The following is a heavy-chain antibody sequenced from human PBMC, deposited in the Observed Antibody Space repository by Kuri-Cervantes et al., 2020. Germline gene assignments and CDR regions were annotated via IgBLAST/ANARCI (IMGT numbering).Heavy chain of an antibody. CDR3: ARDSQRGPRGGSCTDY. Sequence: GGSLRLSCVASGFTFSDYYMSWIRQAPGKGLEWVSYISSSGSTIYYADSVKGRFTISRDNAKNSLYLQMNSLRAEDTAVYYCARDSQRGPRGGSCTDYWGQGTLVTVSS. CDR1: GFTFSDYY. CDR2: ISSSGSTI. D-gene: IGHD2-15*01. V-gene: IGHV3-11*01. J-gene: IGHJ4*02.